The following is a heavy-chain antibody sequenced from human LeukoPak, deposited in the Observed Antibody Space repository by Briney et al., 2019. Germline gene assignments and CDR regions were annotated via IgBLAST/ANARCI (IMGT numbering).Heavy chain of an antibody. Sequence: SVKVSCKASGGTFSSYAISWVRQAPGQGLEWMGRIIPIFGTANYAQKFQGRVTITTDESTSTAYMELSSLRSGDTAVYYCARGVSGFGELLYYFDYWGQGTLVTVSS. V-gene: IGHV1-69*05. D-gene: IGHD3-10*01. CDR2: IIPIFGTA. J-gene: IGHJ4*02. CDR1: GGTFSSYA. CDR3: ARGVSGFGELLYYFDY.